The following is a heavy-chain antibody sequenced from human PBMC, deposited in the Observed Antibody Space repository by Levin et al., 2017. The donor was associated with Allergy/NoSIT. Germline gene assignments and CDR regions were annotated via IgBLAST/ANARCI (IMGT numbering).Heavy chain of an antibody. CDR3: ARGENYYGSGSYFQYYFDY. CDR2: IYSGGST. D-gene: IGHD3-10*01. J-gene: IGHJ4*02. Sequence: GGSLRLSCAASGFTVSSNYMSWVRQAPGKGLEWVSVIYSGGSTYYADSVKGRFTISRDNSKNTLYLQMNSLRAEDTAVYYCARGENYYGSGSYFQYYFDYWGQGTLVTVSS. V-gene: IGHV3-53*01. CDR1: GFTVSSNY.